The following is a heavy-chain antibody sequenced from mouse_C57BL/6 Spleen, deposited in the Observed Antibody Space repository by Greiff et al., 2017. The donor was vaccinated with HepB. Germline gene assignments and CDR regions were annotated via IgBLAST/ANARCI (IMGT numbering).Heavy chain of an antibody. CDR2: ISSGGDYI. CDR1: GFTFSSYA. CDR3: TRDPLYGSSPAWFAY. Sequence: EVQRVESGEGLVKPGGSLKLSCAASGFTFSSYAMSWVRQTPEKRLEWVAYISSGGDYIYYADTVKGRFTISRDNARNTLYLQMSSLKSEDTAMYYCTRDPLYGSSPAWFAYWGQGTLVTVSA. J-gene: IGHJ3*01. V-gene: IGHV5-9-1*02. D-gene: IGHD1-1*01.